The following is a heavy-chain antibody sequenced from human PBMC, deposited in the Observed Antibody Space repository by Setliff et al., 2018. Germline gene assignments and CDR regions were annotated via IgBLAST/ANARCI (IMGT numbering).Heavy chain of an antibody. D-gene: IGHD3-22*01. J-gene: IGHJ3*02. CDR2: INHSGTT. Sequence: KASETLSLTCAVYGGSFNSYYWSWTRQPPGKGLEWIGEINHSGTTNYNPSLKSRVTMSVDTSKNQFSLNLSSVTAADTAVYYCARGLSYYDSSGYLLAPYAFDIWGQGTMVTVSS. CDR1: GGSFNSYY. CDR3: ARGLSYYDSSGYLLAPYAFDI. V-gene: IGHV4-34*01.